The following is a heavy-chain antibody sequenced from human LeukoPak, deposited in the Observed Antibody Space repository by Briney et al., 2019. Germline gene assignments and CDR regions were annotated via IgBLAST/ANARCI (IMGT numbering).Heavy chain of an antibody. J-gene: IGHJ4*02. CDR3: ARTSYYYDSSGYSHFDY. D-gene: IGHD3-22*01. V-gene: IGHV4-38-2*01. CDR1: GYSISSGYY. Sequence: SETLSLTCAVSGYSISSGYYWGWIRQPPGKGLEWIGSIYHSGSTYHNPSLKSRVTISVDTSKNQFSLKLSSVTAADTAVYYCARTSYYYDSSGYSHFDYWGQGTLVTVSS. CDR2: IYHSGST.